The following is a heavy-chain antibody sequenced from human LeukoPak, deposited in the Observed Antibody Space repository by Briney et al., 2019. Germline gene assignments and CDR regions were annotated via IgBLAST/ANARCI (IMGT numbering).Heavy chain of an antibody. Sequence: PGGSLRLSCAASGFTFSSYAMSWVRQAPGKGLEWVSAISGSGGSTYYADSVKGRFTISRDNSKNTLYLQMNSLRAEDTAVYYCVKLMVPSGNGYNFDYWGQGTLVTVSS. CDR3: VKLMVPSGNGYNFDY. CDR2: ISGSGGST. J-gene: IGHJ4*02. V-gene: IGHV3-23*01. CDR1: GFTFSSYA. D-gene: IGHD5-24*01.